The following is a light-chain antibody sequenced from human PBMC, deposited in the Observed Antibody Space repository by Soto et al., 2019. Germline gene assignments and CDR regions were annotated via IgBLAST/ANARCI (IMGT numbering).Light chain of an antibody. V-gene: IGKV3-20*01. CDR3: QHADSFPLIT. CDR1: QSVSSKY. CDR2: GTS. Sequence: EIVLTQSPGTLSLSPGERATLSCRASQSVSSKYLAWYQQKPGQAPRVLIYGTSIRASGVPERFSGGGSGTDFTLTITRLEPEDFATYYCQHADSFPLITFGQGTRLEIK. J-gene: IGKJ5*01.